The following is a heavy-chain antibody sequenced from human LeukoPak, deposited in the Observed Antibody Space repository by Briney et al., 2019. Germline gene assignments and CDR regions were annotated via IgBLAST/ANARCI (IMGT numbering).Heavy chain of an antibody. CDR2: TSWDGGST. J-gene: IGHJ3*02. D-gene: IGHD4-17*01. V-gene: IGHV3-43*01. Sequence: PWGCLTLSCAASGFTLDDYTMHWVRPAAGKGLGWVSLTSWDGGSTHYADSVKGRFTISRDNSKNSLYLQMNSLRTEDTALYYCAHIPTDADPRTTVIPNDAFDIWGQGTMVTVSS. CDR1: GFTLDDYT. CDR3: AHIPTDADPRTTVIPNDAFDI.